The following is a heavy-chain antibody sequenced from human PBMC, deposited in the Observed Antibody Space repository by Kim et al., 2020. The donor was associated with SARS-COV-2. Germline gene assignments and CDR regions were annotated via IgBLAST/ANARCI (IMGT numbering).Heavy chain of an antibody. Sequence: GGSLRLSCAVSGFTVSSNYMSWVRQAPGKGLEWVSIIYSDGTIYHADSVRGRFTISSDNSKNTLYLQMNSLRAEDTAVYYCARWDGRSYDYWAQGTLVT. J-gene: IGHJ4*02. CDR1: GFTVSSNY. V-gene: IGHV3-53*01. CDR3: ARWDGRSYDY. D-gene: IGHD1-26*01. CDR2: IYSDGTI.